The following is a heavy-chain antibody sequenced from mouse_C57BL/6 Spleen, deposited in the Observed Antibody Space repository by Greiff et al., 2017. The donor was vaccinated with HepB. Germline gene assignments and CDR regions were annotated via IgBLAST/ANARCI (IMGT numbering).Heavy chain of an antibody. V-gene: IGHV1-5*01. Sequence: SGTVLARPGASVKMSCKTSGYTFTSYWMHWVKQRPGQGLEWIGAIYPGNSDTSYNQKFKGKAKLTAVTSASTAYMELSSLTNEDSAVYYCMSPYGYGGFDYWGQGTTLTVSS. CDR3: MSPYGYGGFDY. CDR1: GYTFTSYW. D-gene: IGHD2-2*01. CDR2: IYPGNSDT. J-gene: IGHJ2*01.